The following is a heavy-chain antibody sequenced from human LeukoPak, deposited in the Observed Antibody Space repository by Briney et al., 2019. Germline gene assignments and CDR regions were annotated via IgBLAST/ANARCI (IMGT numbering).Heavy chain of an antibody. D-gene: IGHD6-13*01. V-gene: IGHV4-61*08. J-gene: IGHJ4*02. CDR3: GRETIAATGTSVFFDY. Sequence: PSETLSLTCTVSGASVSSSGYYWSWIRQPPGTGLEWIGYIYHSGSTNYNPSLKSRVTISVDTSKNQFSLKLTSMTAADTAVYYCGRETIAATGTSVFFDYWGQGTLVTVSS. CDR2: IYHSGST. CDR1: GASVSSSGYY.